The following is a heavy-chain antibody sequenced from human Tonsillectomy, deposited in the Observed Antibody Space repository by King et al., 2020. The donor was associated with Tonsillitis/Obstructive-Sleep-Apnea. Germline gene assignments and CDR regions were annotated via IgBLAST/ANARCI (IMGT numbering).Heavy chain of an antibody. J-gene: IGHJ4*02. V-gene: IGHV4-34*01. CDR1: GESFSAYY. CDR3: ARAGYCGTSSCGNFDY. CDR2: INQGGST. D-gene: IGHD2-2*01. Sequence: VQLQQWGAGLLKPSETLSLTCAVYGESFSAYYWSWIRQPPGKGLEWIGEINQGGSTNYDPSLKRRVTISVDTSKNQFSLKLSSVTAADTAVYYCARAGYCGTSSCGNFDYWGQGTLVTVSS.